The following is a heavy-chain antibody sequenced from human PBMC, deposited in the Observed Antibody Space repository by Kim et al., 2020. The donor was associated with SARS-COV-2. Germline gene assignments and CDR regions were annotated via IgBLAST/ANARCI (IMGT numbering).Heavy chain of an antibody. J-gene: IGHJ4*02. V-gene: IGHV1-18*01. CDR3: ARGNLGPIAVAGTLLDC. Sequence: ASVKVSCKASGYTFTSYGISWVRQAPGQGLEWMGWISAYNGNTNYAQKLQGRVTMTTDTSTSTAYMELRSLRSDDTAVYYCARGNLGPIAVAGTLLDCWGQGTLVTVSS. CDR2: ISAYNGNT. CDR1: GYTFTSYG. D-gene: IGHD6-19*01.